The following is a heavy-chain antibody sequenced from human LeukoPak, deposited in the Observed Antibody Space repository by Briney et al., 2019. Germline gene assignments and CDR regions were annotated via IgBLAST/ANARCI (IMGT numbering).Heavy chain of an antibody. D-gene: IGHD3-22*01. V-gene: IGHV4-31*03. J-gene: IGHJ5*02. Sequence: SETLSLTCTVSGGSISSGGYYWSWIRQHPGKGLEWIGYIYYSGSTYYNPPLKSRVTISVDTSKNQFSLKLSSVTAADTAVYYCARVGYYYDSSGYYYDWFDPWGQGTLVTVSS. CDR2: IYYSGST. CDR1: GGSISSGGYY. CDR3: ARVGYYYDSSGYYYDWFDP.